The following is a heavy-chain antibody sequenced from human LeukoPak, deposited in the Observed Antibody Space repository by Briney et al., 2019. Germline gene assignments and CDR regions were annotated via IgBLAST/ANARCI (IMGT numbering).Heavy chain of an antibody. CDR1: GYTPTELS. CDR2: FDPEDGET. J-gene: IGHJ4*02. Sequence: ASVKVSCKVSGYTPTELSMHWVRQAPGKGLEWMGGFDPEDGETIYAQKFQGRVTMTEDTSTDTAYMKLSSLRSEDTAVDYCATEQSRSAPAMHKDIVVVPAAFDYWGQGTLVTVSS. D-gene: IGHD2-2*01. CDR3: ATEQSRSAPAMHKDIVVVPAAFDY. V-gene: IGHV1-24*01.